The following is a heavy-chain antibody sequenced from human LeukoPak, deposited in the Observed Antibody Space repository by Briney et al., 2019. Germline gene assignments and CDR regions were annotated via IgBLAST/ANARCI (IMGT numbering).Heavy chain of an antibody. Sequence: PGGSLRLSCAASGFTFSSYAMSWVRQAPGKGLEWVSAISGSGGSTYYADSVKGRFTISRDNSKNTLYLQMNSLRAEDTAVYYCAKEIGHYDFWSGPLVGGYFQHWGQGTLVTVSS. CDR3: AKEIGHYDFWSGPLVGGYFQH. V-gene: IGHV3-23*01. CDR1: GFTFSSYA. D-gene: IGHD3-3*01. J-gene: IGHJ1*01. CDR2: ISGSGGST.